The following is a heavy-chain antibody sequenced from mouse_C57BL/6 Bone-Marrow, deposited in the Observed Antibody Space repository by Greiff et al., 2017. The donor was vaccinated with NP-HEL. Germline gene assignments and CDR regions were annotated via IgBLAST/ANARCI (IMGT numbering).Heavy chain of an antibody. CDR2: IHPSDSDT. CDR3: AILYYCGSRRFAY. V-gene: IGHV1-74*01. Sequence: VKLQQPGAELVKPGASVKVSCKASGYTFTSYWMHWVKQRPGQGLEWIGRIHPSDSDTNYNQKFKGKATLTVDKSSSTAYMQLSSLTSEDSAVYYCAILYYCGSRRFAYWGQGTLVTVSA. J-gene: IGHJ3*01. D-gene: IGHD1-1*01. CDR1: GYTFTSYW.